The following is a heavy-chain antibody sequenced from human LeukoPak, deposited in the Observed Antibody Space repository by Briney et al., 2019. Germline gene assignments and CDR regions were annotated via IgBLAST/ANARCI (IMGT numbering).Heavy chain of an antibody. CDR3: ARLPGYSSSGYFLPTDC. CDR2: ISADNGNT. Sequence: ASVKVSCKASGYTFTSYGINWVRQAPGEGLEWMGWISADNGNTNYAQKFQGRVTMTTDTSTSTAYMELRSRRSDDTAVYYWARLPGYSSSGYFLPTDCGGQGTLVTVSS. D-gene: IGHD6-13*01. J-gene: IGHJ4*02. CDR1: GYTFTSYG. V-gene: IGHV1-18*01.